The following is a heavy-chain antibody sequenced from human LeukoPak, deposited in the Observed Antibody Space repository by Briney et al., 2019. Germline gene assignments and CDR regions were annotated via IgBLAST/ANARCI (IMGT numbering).Heavy chain of an antibody. CDR2: IGTAGDT. CDR1: GFTFSSYD. CDR3: AREGYCSSTSCFQGMDV. J-gene: IGHJ6*02. V-gene: IGHV3-13*04. D-gene: IGHD2-2*01. Sequence: GGSLRLSCAASGFTFSSYDMHWVRQATGKGLEWVSAIGTAGDTYYPGSVKGRFTISRESAKNSLYLQMNSLRAGDTAVYYCAREGYCSSTSCFQGMDVWGQGTTVPVSS.